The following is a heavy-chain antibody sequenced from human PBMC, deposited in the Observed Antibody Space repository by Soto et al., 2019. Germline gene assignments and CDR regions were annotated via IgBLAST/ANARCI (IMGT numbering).Heavy chain of an antibody. CDR1: EATFSSYA. Sequence: QVQLVQSGAEVKKPGSSVKVSCKASEATFSSYAITWVHQPPGQGLEWMGGIIPIFGTANYAQNFQGRVTITADESTSTAYMELSSLRSEDTAVYYCARGDYDSSGYLVFWGQGTLVTVSS. CDR2: IIPIFGTA. D-gene: IGHD3-22*01. V-gene: IGHV1-69*01. J-gene: IGHJ4*02. CDR3: ARGDYDSSGYLVF.